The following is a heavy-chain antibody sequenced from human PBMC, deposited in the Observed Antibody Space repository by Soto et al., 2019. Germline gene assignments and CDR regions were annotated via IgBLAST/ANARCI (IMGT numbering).Heavy chain of an antibody. D-gene: IGHD1-26*01. CDR3: ARGPESGDL. Sequence: QVQLVESGGGVVQPGRSLRLSCATSGFTFSTFSMHWVRQAPGKGLEWVAHISYDGSEKDYADSVKGRFTISRDNSDNTLFLQMNSLTSEDTCVYYCARGPESGDLWGQGTLVTVPS. V-gene: IGHV3-30*04. CDR1: GFTFSTFS. J-gene: IGHJ4*02. CDR2: ISYDGSEK.